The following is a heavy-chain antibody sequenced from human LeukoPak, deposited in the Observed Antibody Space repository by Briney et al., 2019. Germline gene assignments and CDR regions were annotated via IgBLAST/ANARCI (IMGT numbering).Heavy chain of an antibody. CDR1: GYSFTGYY. CDR3: ARDLGYNYGYAFDI. V-gene: IGHV1-2*06. Sequence: ASVKASCKTSGYSFTGYYMHWVRQAPGQGLEWMGRINTNTGGTNYAQRFQGRVTVTRDTSISTAYMDLSRLRSDDTAVYYCARDLGYNYGYAFDIWGQGTMVTVSS. CDR2: INTNTGGT. J-gene: IGHJ3*02. D-gene: IGHD5-18*01.